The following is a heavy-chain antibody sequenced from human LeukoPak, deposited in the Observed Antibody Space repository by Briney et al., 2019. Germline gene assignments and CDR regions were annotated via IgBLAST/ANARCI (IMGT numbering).Heavy chain of an antibody. CDR2: IGYSGRTI. V-gene: IGHV3-48*03. CDR3: ALLAVASDFDY. J-gene: IGHJ4*02. Sequence: GGSLRLSCAASGFTFSSYEMNWVRQAPGKGLEWVANIGYSGRTIYYADSVKGRFTISRDNAKHSLYLQMNSLRVEDTAVYYCALLAVASDFDYWGQGALVTVSS. CDR1: GFTFSSYE. D-gene: IGHD6-19*01.